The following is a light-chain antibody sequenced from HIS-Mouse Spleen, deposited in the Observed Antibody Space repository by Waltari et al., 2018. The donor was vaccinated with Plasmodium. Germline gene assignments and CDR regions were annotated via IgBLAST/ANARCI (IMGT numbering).Light chain of an antibody. CDR2: KDI. CDR3: QSADSSGTYV. V-gene: IGLV3-25*03. J-gene: IGLJ1*01. Sequence: SYELTQPPSVSVSPGQTARITCSGDALPKQYAYWYQQKPGQAPGLVKSKDIERPSGIPERFSGSSSGTTVTLTISGVQAEDEADYYCQSADSSGTYVFGTGTKVTVL. CDR1: ALPKQY.